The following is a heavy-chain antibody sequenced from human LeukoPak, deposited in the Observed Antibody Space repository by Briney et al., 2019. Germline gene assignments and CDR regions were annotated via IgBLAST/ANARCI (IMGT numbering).Heavy chain of an antibody. J-gene: IGHJ3*02. CDR1: GYSFTSYW. CDR3: ARRQSSGYYLHHDAFDI. CDR2: IYPGDSDT. V-gene: IGHV5-51*01. Sequence: GESLKISCKGSGYSFTSYWIGWVRQMPGKGLEWMGIIYPGDSDTRYIPSFQGQVTISADISTAYLQWSSLKASDTAMYYCARRQSSGYYLHHDAFDIWGQGTMVTVSS. D-gene: IGHD3-22*01.